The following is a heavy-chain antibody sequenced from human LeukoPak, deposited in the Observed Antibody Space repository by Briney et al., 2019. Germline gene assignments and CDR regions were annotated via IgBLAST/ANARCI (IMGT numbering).Heavy chain of an antibody. CDR3: TKTRGDDSSGYYLFDY. D-gene: IGHD3-22*01. CDR2: IRSKANSYAT. V-gene: IGHV3-73*01. Sequence: GGSLRLSCAALGFTFSGSAMHWVRQASGKGLEWVGRIRSKANSYATAYAASVKGRFTISRDDSKNTAYLQMNSLKTEDTAVYYCTKTRGDDSSGYYLFDYWGQGTLVTVSS. CDR1: GFTFSGSA. J-gene: IGHJ4*02.